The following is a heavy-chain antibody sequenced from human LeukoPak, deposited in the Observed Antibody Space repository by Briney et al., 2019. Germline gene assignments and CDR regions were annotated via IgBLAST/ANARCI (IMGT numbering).Heavy chain of an antibody. V-gene: IGHV1-2*02. CDR1: GYTFSGYY. Sequence: ASVKVSCKASGYTFSGYYMHWVRQAPGQGLEWMGWINPNSGGTNYAQTFQGRVTMTRDTSISTAYMELSRLRSDDTAVYYCARDLEGNWNDWRGNYFDPWGQGTLVTVSS. D-gene: IGHD1-1*01. CDR3: ARDLEGNWNDWRGNYFDP. J-gene: IGHJ5*02. CDR2: INPNSGGT.